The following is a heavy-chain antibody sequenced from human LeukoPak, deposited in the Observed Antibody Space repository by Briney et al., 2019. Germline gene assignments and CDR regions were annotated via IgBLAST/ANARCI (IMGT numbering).Heavy chain of an antibody. Sequence: PGGSLRLSFAASGFTVSSNYMSWVRQAPGKGLEWVSVIYSGGSTYYADSVKGRFTISRDNSKNTLYLQMNSLRAEDTAVYYCARGPPPLDYWGQGTLVTVSS. V-gene: IGHV3-66*02. CDR3: ARGPPPLDY. CDR2: IYSGGST. J-gene: IGHJ4*02. CDR1: GFTVSSNY.